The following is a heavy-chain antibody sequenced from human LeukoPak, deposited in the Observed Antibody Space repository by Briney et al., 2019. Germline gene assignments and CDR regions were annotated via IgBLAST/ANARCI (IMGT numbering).Heavy chain of an antibody. CDR3: ARDSPYCSGGSCYDY. J-gene: IGHJ4*02. Sequence: SETLSLTCTVSGGSISSYYWSWIRQPPGKGLEWIGYIYYSGSTNYNPSLKSRVTISVDTSKNQFSLKLSSVTAADTAVCYCARDSPYCSGGSCYDYWGQGTLVTVSS. D-gene: IGHD2-15*01. CDR1: GGSISSYY. V-gene: IGHV4-59*01. CDR2: IYYSGST.